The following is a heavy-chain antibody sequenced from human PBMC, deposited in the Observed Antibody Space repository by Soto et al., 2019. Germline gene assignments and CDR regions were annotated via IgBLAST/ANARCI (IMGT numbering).Heavy chain of an antibody. CDR2: ISYDGSNK. D-gene: IGHD2-21*02. J-gene: IGHJ4*02. CDR3: ARASAYCGGDCYDFDY. V-gene: IGHV3-30-3*01. Sequence: GGSLRLSCAASGFTFSSYAMHWVRQAPGKGLEWVAVISYDGSNKYYADSVKGRFTISRDNSKNTLYLQMNSLRAEDTAVYYCARASAYCGGDCYDFDYWGQGTLVTVSS. CDR1: GFTFSSYA.